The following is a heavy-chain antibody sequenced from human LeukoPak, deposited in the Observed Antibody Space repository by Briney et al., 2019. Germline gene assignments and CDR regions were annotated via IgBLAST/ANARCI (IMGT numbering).Heavy chain of an antibody. CDR3: ARETGYSGYGDYYYNAMDV. CDR2: ISSSADI. Sequence: TTGGSLRLSCAGSGFTFSDYSMNWVRQAPGKGLEWVSSISSSADINYADSVKGRFTISRDNAKISLFLQMNSLRAEDTAIYYCARETGYSGYGDYYYNAMDVWGQGTTVTVSS. J-gene: IGHJ6*02. D-gene: IGHD5-12*01. V-gene: IGHV3-69-1*02. CDR1: GFTFSDYS.